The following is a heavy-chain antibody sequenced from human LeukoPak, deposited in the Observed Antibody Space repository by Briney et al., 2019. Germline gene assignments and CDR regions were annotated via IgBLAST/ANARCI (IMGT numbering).Heavy chain of an antibody. Sequence: SETLSLTCTVPGGSLSSGSYYCSWIRQPAGKGLEWIGLIDTSGSTNYNPSLKSRVTISVDTSKNEFSLKLSSVTAADTAVYYCARAVGQWLANGYYYYMDVWGKGTTVTVSS. CDR1: GGSLSSGSYY. V-gene: IGHV4-61*10. J-gene: IGHJ6*03. CDR2: IDTSGST. D-gene: IGHD6-19*01. CDR3: ARAVGQWLANGYYYYMDV.